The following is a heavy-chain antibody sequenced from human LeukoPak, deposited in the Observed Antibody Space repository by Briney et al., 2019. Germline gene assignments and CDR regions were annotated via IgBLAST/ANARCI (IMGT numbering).Heavy chain of an antibody. CDR3: ARGGGRLVHAAGVGGWMDV. J-gene: IGHJ6*04. D-gene: IGHD6-13*01. Sequence: GGSLRLSCEASGFTFASHAMNWVRQPPAKGLEWVSGISGSGGSAFYAGSVRGRFTFSRDNSKNTLLLQMSSLRAGDTAGYFCARGGGRLVHAAGVGGWMDVWGKGTTVTVSS. V-gene: IGHV3-23*01. CDR2: ISGSGGSA. CDR1: GFTFASHA.